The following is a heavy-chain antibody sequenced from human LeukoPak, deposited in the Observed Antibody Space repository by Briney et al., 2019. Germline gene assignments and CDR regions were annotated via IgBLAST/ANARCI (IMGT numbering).Heavy chain of an antibody. Sequence: SETLSLTCTVSGDSISSYYWSWLRQPPGKGLEWVGYIYYSGSTNYIPSLKSRVTISVDTSKNQFSLKLSSVTAADTAVYYCARVIASYGDYVVGYFDYWGQRTLVTVSS. CDR2: IYYSGST. CDR3: ARVIASYGDYVVGYFDY. D-gene: IGHD4-17*01. V-gene: IGHV4-59*01. J-gene: IGHJ4*02. CDR1: GDSISSYY.